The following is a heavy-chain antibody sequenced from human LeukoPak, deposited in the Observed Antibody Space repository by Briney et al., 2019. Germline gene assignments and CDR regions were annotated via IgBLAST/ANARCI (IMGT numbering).Heavy chain of an antibody. Sequence: SETLSLTCSVSGDSISEYYWSWIRQPPGKGLEWIGYIYVSGNTNYNPSLKSRVTLSLDTSKNQFSLKMTSVTAADTAIYYCAREHGWSGFNWFDPWGQGTLVTVSS. CDR3: AREHGWSGFNWFDP. CDR2: IYVSGNT. D-gene: IGHD3-3*01. J-gene: IGHJ5*02. CDR1: GDSISEYY. V-gene: IGHV4-59*01.